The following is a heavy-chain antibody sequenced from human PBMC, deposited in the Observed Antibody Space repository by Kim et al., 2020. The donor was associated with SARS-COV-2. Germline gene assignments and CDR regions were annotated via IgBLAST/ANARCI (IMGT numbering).Heavy chain of an antibody. J-gene: IGHJ6*01. CDR2: ISYDGTNK. V-gene: IGHV3-33*05. D-gene: IGHD6-13*01. CDR1: GFTFSTYG. CDR3: ARDPSPEYSSCWYRYYY. Sequence: GGSLRLSCAASGFTFSTYGMDWVRQAPGKGLEWVAVISYDGTNKYYADSVKGRFTISRDNSKNTLYLQMNSLRAEDTAVYYCARDPSPEYSSCWYRYYY.